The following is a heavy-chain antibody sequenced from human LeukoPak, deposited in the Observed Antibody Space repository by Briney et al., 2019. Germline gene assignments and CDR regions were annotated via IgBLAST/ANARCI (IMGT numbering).Heavy chain of an antibody. CDR3: ASPSSWTYYFDY. J-gene: IGHJ4*02. D-gene: IGHD6-13*01. CDR2: INAGNGNT. Sequence: ASVKVSCKASGYTFTSYAMHWVRQAPGQRLEWMGWINAGNGNTKYSQKFQGRVTITRDTSASTAYMELSSLRSEDTAVYYCASPSSWTYYFDYWGQGTLATVSS. CDR1: GYTFTSYA. V-gene: IGHV1-3*01.